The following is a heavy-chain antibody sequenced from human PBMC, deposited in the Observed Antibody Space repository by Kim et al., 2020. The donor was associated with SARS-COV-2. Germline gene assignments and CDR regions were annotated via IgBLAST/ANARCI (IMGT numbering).Heavy chain of an antibody. CDR1: GFTVSSNY. Sequence: GGSLRLSCAASGFTVSSNYMSWVRQAPGKGLEWVSVIYSGGSTYYADSVKGRFTISRDNSKNTLYLQMNSLRAEDTAVYYCARVRVGYATDYWGQGTLVTVSS. CDR3: ARVRVGYATDY. V-gene: IGHV3-53*01. CDR2: IYSGGST. D-gene: IGHD5-18*01. J-gene: IGHJ4*02.